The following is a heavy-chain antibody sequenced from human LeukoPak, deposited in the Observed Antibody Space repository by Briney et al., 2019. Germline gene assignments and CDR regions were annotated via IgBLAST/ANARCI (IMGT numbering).Heavy chain of an antibody. D-gene: IGHD5-18*01. J-gene: IGHJ4*02. Sequence: GGSLRLSCAASGFTFSGYGIHWVRQAPGKGLEWVAVISYDGNNKYYADSVKGRFTISRDNSKNTLYLQMNSLRAEDTAVYYCAKSDTAMVICPVYWGQGTLVTVSP. CDR1: GFTFSGYG. CDR2: ISYDGNNK. V-gene: IGHV3-30*18. CDR3: AKSDTAMVICPVY.